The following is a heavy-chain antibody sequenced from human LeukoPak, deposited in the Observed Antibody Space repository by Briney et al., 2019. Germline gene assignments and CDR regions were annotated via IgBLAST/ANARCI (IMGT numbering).Heavy chain of an antibody. CDR2: IGASDGYT. V-gene: IGHV3-23*01. CDR3: ARAPVVSCRGAFCYPLDY. Sequence: GGSLRLSCVASGFSLSTFAMSLVRQSPEKGLEWVSAIGASDGYTYHADSVKGRFTMSRDISRNTVYLQMNSLRVDDTAVYFCARAPVVSCRGAFCYPLDYWGHGILITVSS. CDR1: GFSLSTFA. D-gene: IGHD2-15*01. J-gene: IGHJ4*01.